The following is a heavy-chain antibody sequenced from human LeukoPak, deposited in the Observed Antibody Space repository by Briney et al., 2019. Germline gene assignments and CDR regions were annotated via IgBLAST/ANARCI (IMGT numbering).Heavy chain of an antibody. CDR3: ARQGCSSTSCYPYYFDY. CDR2: IYPGDSDT. V-gene: IGHV5-51*01. CDR1: GYSFTSYW. Sequence: GESLKISCKGSGYSFTSYWIGWVRQMPGKGLEWMGIIYPGDSDTRYSPSFQGQVIISADKSISTAYLQWSSLKASDTAMYYCARQGCSSTSCYPYYFDYWGQGTLVTVSS. J-gene: IGHJ4*02. D-gene: IGHD2-2*01.